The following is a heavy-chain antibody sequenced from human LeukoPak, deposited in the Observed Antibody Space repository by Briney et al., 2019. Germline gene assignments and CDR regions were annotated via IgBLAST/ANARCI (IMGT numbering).Heavy chain of an antibody. Sequence: GESLKISCKGSGYSFTSYWIGWVRQMPGKGLEWMGIIYPGDSDTRYSPSFQGQVTISADKSIGTAYLQWSSLKASDTAMYYCARHFGYCSSTSCYAGAIGFDPWGQGTLVTVSS. J-gene: IGHJ5*02. D-gene: IGHD2-2*01. CDR3: ARHFGYCSSTSCYAGAIGFDP. CDR1: GYSFTSYW. CDR2: IYPGDSDT. V-gene: IGHV5-51*01.